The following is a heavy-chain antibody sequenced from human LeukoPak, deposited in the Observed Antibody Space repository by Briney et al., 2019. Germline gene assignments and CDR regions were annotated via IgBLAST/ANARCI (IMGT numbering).Heavy chain of an antibody. Sequence: ASGTLSLTCAVSGGSISSSAWWSWVRQPPGKGLEWIGEIYHSGSTNYNPSLKSRVTISVDKSKNQFSLKLSSVTAADTAVYYCVRSYNGGPSAFDIWGQGTMVTVSS. CDR2: IYHSGST. D-gene: IGHD3-10*01. CDR3: VRSYNGGPSAFDI. V-gene: IGHV4-4*02. CDR1: GGSISSSAW. J-gene: IGHJ3*02.